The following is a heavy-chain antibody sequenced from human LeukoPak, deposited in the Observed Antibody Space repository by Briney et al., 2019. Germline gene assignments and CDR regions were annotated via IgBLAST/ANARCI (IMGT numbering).Heavy chain of an antibody. CDR3: ARDSSYSYGPVAY. D-gene: IGHD5-18*01. J-gene: IGHJ4*02. Sequence: ASVKVSCKASGYTFTDYYIHWVRQAPGQGLEWMGWIYANSGGTNYAQKFQGRVTMTRDTSISTVYMDMNRLRYDDTAVYYCARDSSYSYGPVAYWGQGTLVTVSS. V-gene: IGHV1-2*02. CDR1: GYTFTDYY. CDR2: IYANSGGT.